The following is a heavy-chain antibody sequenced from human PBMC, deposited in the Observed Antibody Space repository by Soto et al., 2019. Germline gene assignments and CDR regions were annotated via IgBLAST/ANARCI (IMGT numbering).Heavy chain of an antibody. CDR1: GYIFTYYG. J-gene: IGHJ4*02. CDR2: ISGVNGYT. CDR3: ARARRDTNGWQEDF. D-gene: IGHD6-19*01. V-gene: IGHV1-18*01. Sequence: QVQLEQSGVEVKKPGASVKVSCKASGYIFTYYGISWVRQAPGQGLEWMGWISGVNGYTHYTQNFQGRVTMTIDTSTTSAFMELRTLRSDDTAVYYCARARRDTNGWQEDFWGQGTLVTVSS.